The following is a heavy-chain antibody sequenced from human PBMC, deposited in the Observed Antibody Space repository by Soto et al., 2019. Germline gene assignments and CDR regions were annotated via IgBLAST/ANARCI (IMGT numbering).Heavy chain of an antibody. V-gene: IGHV3-13*01. J-gene: IGHJ4*02. CDR3: ARYCSSTSCQEAFDY. Sequence: EVQLVESGGGLVQPGGSLRLSCAASGFTFSSYDMHWVRQATGKGLEWVSAIGTAGDTYYPGSVKGRFTISRENAKNSLYLQMNSLRAGDTAVYYCARYCSSTSCQEAFDYWGQGNLVTVSS. D-gene: IGHD2-2*01. CDR2: IGTAGDT. CDR1: GFTFSSYD.